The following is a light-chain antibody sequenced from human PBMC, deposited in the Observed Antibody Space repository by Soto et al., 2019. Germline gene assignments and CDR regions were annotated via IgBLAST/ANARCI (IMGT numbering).Light chain of an antibody. J-gene: IGLJ3*02. Sequence: QSVLTQSPSASASLGASVKLTCTLSSGHSSYAIAWHQQQPEKGPRYLMKLNSDGSHGRGDGIPDRFSGSSSGAVRYLTISSLQSEDEDDYYCQTWGTGIQVFGGGTKLTVL. CDR2: LNSDGSH. CDR1: SGHSSYA. V-gene: IGLV4-69*01. CDR3: QTWGTGIQV.